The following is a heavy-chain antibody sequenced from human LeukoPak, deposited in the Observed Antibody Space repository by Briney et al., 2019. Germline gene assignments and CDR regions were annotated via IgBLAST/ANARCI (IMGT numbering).Heavy chain of an antibody. CDR2: INHSGGT. D-gene: IGHD2-15*01. Sequence: SETLSLTCAVYGGSFSGYYWSWIRQPPGKGLEWIGEINHSGGTNYNPSLKSRVTISVDTSKNQFSLKLSSVTAADTAVYYCARQDATYFDYWGQGTLVTVSS. CDR1: GGSFSGYY. V-gene: IGHV4-34*01. J-gene: IGHJ4*02. CDR3: ARQDATYFDY.